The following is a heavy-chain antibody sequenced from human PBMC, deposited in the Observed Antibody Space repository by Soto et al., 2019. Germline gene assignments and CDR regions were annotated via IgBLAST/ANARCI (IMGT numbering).Heavy chain of an antibody. D-gene: IGHD2-2*01. CDR3: AKLGYCSSTSCRKGGAFDI. CDR2: ISGSGGST. CDR1: GFTFSSYA. Sequence: GSLRLSCAASGFTFSSYAMSWVRQAPGKGLEWVSAISGSGGSTYYADSVKGRFTISRDNSKNTLYLQMNSLRAEDTAVYYCAKLGYCSSTSCRKGGAFDIWGQGTMVTVSS. J-gene: IGHJ3*02. V-gene: IGHV3-23*01.